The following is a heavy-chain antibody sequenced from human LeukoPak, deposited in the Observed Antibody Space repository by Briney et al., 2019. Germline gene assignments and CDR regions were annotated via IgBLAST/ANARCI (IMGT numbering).Heavy chain of an antibody. J-gene: IGHJ1*01. CDR2: IYTSGST. CDR3: ARDENDGVGGEYFQH. Sequence: SETLSLTCTVSGGSISSGSYYWSWIRQPAGKGLEWIGRIYTSGSTNYNPSLKSRVTISVDTSKNQFSLKLSSVTAADTAVYYCARDENDGVGGEYFQHWGQGTLVTVSS. D-gene: IGHD3-3*01. V-gene: IGHV4-61*02. CDR1: GGSISSGSYY.